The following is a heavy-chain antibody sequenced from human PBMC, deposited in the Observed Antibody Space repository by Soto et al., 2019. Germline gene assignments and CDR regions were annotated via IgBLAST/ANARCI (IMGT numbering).Heavy chain of an antibody. CDR1: GGSVNGYY. CDR2: IYFSGST. CDR3: ARSVATPGTNIDF. V-gene: IGHV4-59*02. Sequence: PSETLSLTCSVSGGSVNGYYWSWIRQTPGQGLEWLGFIYFSGSTRYNPSLMSRLTISLDKSKRQFSMSLSSVTAADTAVYYCARSVATPGTNIDFWGQGTLVTVSS. D-gene: IGHD6-13*01. J-gene: IGHJ4*02.